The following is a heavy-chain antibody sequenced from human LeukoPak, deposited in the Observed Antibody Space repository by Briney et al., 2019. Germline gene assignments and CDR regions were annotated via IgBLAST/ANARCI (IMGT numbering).Heavy chain of an antibody. J-gene: IGHJ4*02. CDR1: GFTFSSYW. Sequence: PGGSLRLSCAASGFTFSSYWMSWVRQAPGKGLEWVANIKQDGSEKYYVDSAKGRFTISRDNGKNSLYLQMISLRAEDTAVYYCARGASRHPAMAVVSYWGQGTLVTVSS. D-gene: IGHD5-18*01. CDR3: ARGASRHPAMAVVSY. V-gene: IGHV3-7*01. CDR2: IKQDGSEK.